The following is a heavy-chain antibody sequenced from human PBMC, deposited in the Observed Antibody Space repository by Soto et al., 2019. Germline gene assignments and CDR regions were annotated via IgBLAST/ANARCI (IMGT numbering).Heavy chain of an antibody. D-gene: IGHD6-19*01. CDR2: INHSGRT. Sequence: QVQLQQWGAGLLKPSETLSLTCAVYGGSFSGYYWSWIRQPPGKGLECIGEINHSGRTNYNPSLKSRVTISIDTSKNQFSLKLSSVTAADTAIYYCARDSLGIAVLGTGRSKNNWFDAWGQGTLVTVSS. CDR3: ARDSLGIAVLGTGRSKNNWFDA. V-gene: IGHV4-34*01. J-gene: IGHJ5*02. CDR1: GGSFSGYY.